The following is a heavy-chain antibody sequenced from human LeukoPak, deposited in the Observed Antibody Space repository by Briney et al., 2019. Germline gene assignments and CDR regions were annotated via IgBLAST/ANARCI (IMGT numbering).Heavy chain of an antibody. Sequence: SETLFLTCTCSGGSLSWYYRDWIRQPPGKGLEGIGDIYYSGSTNYNPSLKSRVTISVDTSKNQFSLKLSSVTAADTAVYYCARHLLWFGESYYYGMDVWGQGTTVTVSS. CDR3: ARHLLWFGESYYYGMDV. CDR2: IYYSGST. D-gene: IGHD3-10*01. J-gene: IGHJ6*02. CDR1: GGSLSWYY. V-gene: IGHV4-59*08.